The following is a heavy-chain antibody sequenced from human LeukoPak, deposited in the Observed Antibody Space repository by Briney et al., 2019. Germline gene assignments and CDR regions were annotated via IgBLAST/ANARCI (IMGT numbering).Heavy chain of an antibody. D-gene: IGHD2-15*01. V-gene: IGHV3-30*18. Sequence: GASLRLSCAASGFTFSSYGMHWVRQAPGKGLEWVAVISYDGSNNYYADSVKGRFTISSDNSKNTLYLQMNSLRAEDTAVDYCAKDGYWSGGSCYGFDYWGQGALVTVSS. CDR3: AKDGYWSGGSCYGFDY. CDR2: ISYDGSNN. J-gene: IGHJ4*02. CDR1: GFTFSSYG.